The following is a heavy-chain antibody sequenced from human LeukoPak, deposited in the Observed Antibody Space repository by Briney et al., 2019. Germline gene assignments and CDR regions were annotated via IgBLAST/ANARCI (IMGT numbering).Heavy chain of an antibody. CDR2: INGGGVNT. CDR3: AKDLYSNYGPADY. Sequence: GGSLRLSCAASGFTFSSYAMSWVRQAPGKGLEWVSTINGGGVNTHYADSVGGRFTISRDDSKNTLFLQMNSLRDEDTAVYYCAKDLYSNYGPADYWGQGTLVTVSS. V-gene: IGHV3-23*01. CDR1: GFTFSSYA. J-gene: IGHJ4*02. D-gene: IGHD4-11*01.